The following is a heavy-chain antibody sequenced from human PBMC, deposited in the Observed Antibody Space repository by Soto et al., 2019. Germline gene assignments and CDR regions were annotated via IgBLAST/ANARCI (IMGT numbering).Heavy chain of an antibody. Sequence: GGSLRLSCAASGFTFNNYAMSWVRQAPGKGLEWVSGISGSGTYTYFADSVRGRFTISRDNSKNTLFLQMSSLRAEDTAIYYCAKSASGYYKLIDYWGQGTLVTVSS. CDR2: ISGSGTYT. CDR3: AKSASGYYKLIDY. J-gene: IGHJ4*02. CDR1: GFTFNNYA. D-gene: IGHD5-12*01. V-gene: IGHV3-23*01.